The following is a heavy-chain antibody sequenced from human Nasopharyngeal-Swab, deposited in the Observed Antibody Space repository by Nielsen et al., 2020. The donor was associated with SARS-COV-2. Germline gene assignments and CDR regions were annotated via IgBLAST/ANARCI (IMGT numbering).Heavy chain of an antibody. J-gene: IGHJ4*02. CDR3: TRCGGGCYSGRDY. D-gene: IGHD2-15*01. CDR2: IRSKGNTYAT. Sequence: GESLKISCVTSGFTFNMYSMHWVRQAPGKGLEWVGRIRSKGNTYATAYAASVKGRFIIFRDDPTNTAYLQMNSLKTEDTAVYYCTRCGGGCYSGRDYWGQGTLVTVSS. V-gene: IGHV3-73*01. CDR1: GFTFNMYS.